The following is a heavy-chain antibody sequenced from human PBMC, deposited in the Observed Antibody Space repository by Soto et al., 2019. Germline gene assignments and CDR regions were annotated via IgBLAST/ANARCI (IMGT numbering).Heavy chain of an antibody. CDR3: ARGESSAIWVTRYYYYYGMDV. Sequence: ASVKVSCKASGYTFTSYDINWVRQATGQGLEWMGWMNPNSGNTGYAQKFQGRVTMTRNTSISTAYMELSSLRSEDTAVYYCARGESSAIWVTRYYYYYGMDVGGQGTTVTVSS. V-gene: IGHV1-8*01. CDR2: MNPNSGNT. D-gene: IGHD3-10*01. J-gene: IGHJ6*02. CDR1: GYTFTSYD.